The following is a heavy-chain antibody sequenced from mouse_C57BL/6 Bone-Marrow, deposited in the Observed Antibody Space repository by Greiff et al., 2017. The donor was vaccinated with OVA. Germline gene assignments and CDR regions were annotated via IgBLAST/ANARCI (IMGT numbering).Heavy chain of an antibody. CDR1: GYAFTNYL. V-gene: IGHV1-54*01. Sequence: QVQLQQSGAELVRPGTSVKVSCKASGYAFTNYLIEWVKQRPGQGLEWIGVINPGSGGTNYNEKFKGKATLTADKSSSTAYMQLSSLTSEDSAVYFCARAGTAYAMDYRGQGTSVTVSS. CDR3: ARAGTAYAMDY. D-gene: IGHD3-3*01. J-gene: IGHJ4*01. CDR2: INPGSGGT.